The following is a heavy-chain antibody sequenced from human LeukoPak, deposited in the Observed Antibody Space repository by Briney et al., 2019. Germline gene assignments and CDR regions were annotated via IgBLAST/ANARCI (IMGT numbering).Heavy chain of an antibody. CDR1: GFTFSSYS. Sequence: GGSLRLSCAASGFTFSSYSMNWVRQAPGKGLEWVSSISSSSSYIYYADSVKGRFTISRDNAKNSLYLQMNSLRAEDTAVYYCARVMVTPGNYYYYYYMDVWGKGTTVTISS. D-gene: IGHD4-23*01. CDR3: ARVMVTPGNYYYYYYMDV. J-gene: IGHJ6*03. CDR2: ISSSSSYI. V-gene: IGHV3-21*01.